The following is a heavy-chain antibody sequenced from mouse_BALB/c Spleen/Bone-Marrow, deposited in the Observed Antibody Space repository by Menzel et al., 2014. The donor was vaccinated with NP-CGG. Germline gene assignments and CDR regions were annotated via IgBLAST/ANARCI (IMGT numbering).Heavy chain of an antibody. CDR1: GYSITSDSA. CDR2: ISYSGST. J-gene: IGHJ3*01. D-gene: IGHD2-1*01. Sequence: VQLQQSGPGLVKPSQSLSLTCTVTGYSITSDSAWNWIRQFPGNKLEWMVYISYSGSTSYNPSLKSRISITRDTSKNQFFLQLNSVTTEDTATYYCARRGYYGNFLFAYWGQGTLVTVSA. CDR3: ARRGYYGNFLFAY. V-gene: IGHV3-2*02.